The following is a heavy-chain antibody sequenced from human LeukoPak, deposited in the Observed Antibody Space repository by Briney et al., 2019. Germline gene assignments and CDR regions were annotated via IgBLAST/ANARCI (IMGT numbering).Heavy chain of an antibody. Sequence: PGGSLRLSCAASKFTFSHYAVHWVRQAPGKGLEWVAVIWNDGSDKYYADSVKGRFTVSRDNSRNTLYLQMDSLRAEDTGVYYCAKDAQRGFDYSNSLQHWGPGTLVTVSS. CDR3: AKDAQRGFDYSNSLQH. CDR2: IWNDGSDK. D-gene: IGHD4-11*01. CDR1: KFTFSHYA. V-gene: IGHV3-33*06. J-gene: IGHJ1*01.